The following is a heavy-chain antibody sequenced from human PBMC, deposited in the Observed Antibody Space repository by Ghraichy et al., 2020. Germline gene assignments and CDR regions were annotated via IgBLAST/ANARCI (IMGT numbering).Heavy chain of an antibody. Sequence: SETLSLTCAVSGDSITSNWWSWVRQPPGKGLEWIGETSHGGNAYYNPSLKSRVTVSIDASRNHFSVQLTSVTAADTAVYYCARHIAVAGTRGFDFWGRVTLVTVSS. CDR1: GDSITSNW. CDR3: ARHIAVAGTRGFDF. CDR2: TSHGGNA. V-gene: IGHV4/OR15-8*02. D-gene: IGHD6-19*01. J-gene: IGHJ4*02.